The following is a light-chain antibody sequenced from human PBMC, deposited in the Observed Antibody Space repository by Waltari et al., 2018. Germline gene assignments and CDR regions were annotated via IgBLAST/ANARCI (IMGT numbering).Light chain of an antibody. CDR2: QDV. CDR3: QTWDSNVI. V-gene: IGLV3-1*01. J-gene: IGLJ2*01. Sequence: SYDLTQPPSVSVAPGQTATITSSGDTLGAKYVSCHQLRPGQSPVMVIYQDVKRPSDIPERFSGSISGDTATLTISGTQAMDEADYYCQTWDSNVIFGGGTKLTVL. CDR1: TLGAKY.